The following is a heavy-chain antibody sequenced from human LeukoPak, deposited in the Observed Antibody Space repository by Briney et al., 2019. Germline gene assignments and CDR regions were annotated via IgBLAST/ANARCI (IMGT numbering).Heavy chain of an antibody. CDR2: IKSKTDGGTT. D-gene: IGHD6-13*01. Sequence: GGSLRLSCAASGFTLSNVWMSWVRQAPGKGLEWVGRIKSKTDGGTTNYAAPVKGRFTISRDDSKNMVFLQMNSLKTEDTAVCYCTTYPVHSWYDAFDLWGRGTMVTVSS. CDR1: GFTLSNVW. V-gene: IGHV3-15*01. J-gene: IGHJ3*01. CDR3: TTYPVHSWYDAFDL.